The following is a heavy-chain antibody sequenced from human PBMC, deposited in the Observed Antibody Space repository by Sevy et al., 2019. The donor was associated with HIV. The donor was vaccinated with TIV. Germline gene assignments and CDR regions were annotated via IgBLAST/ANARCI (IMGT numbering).Heavy chain of an antibody. J-gene: IGHJ4*02. D-gene: IGHD6-19*01. CDR2: IYYSGST. CDR3: ARDGGGGGWLVDY. Sequence: SETLSLTCTVSGGSISSYYWSWIRQPPGKGLEWIGYIYYSGSTNYNPSLKSRVTISVDTSKNQFSLKLSSVTAADTAVYYCARDGGGGGWLVDYWGQGTLVTVSS. CDR1: GGSISSYY. V-gene: IGHV4-59*01.